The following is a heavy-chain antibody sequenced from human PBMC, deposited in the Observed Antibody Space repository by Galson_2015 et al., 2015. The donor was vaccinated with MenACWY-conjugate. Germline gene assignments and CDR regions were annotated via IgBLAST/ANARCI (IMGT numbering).Heavy chain of an antibody. CDR2: IKQDGSET. D-gene: IGHD3-10*01. CDR3: AATKGSGTYYYFDY. CDR1: GFTFSSYW. J-gene: IGHJ4*02. Sequence: SLRLSCAASGFTFSSYWMSWVRQAPGKGPEWVANIKQDGSETYYMDFVKGRFTISRDNAKNSLYLQMNSLTAEDTAVYYCAATKGSGTYYYFDYWGQGTLVTVSS. V-gene: IGHV3-7*03.